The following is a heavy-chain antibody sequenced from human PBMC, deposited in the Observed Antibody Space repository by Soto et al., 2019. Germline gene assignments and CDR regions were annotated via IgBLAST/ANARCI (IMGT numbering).Heavy chain of an antibody. V-gene: IGHV4-30-4*01. CDR1: GGSISSIDYF. Sequence: TLSLTCSVSGGSISSIDYFWSWIRQPPGKGLEWIGFIYHTGTTYYNPSLRSRVTISIDTSKSQFSMKLNSVTAADTAVYYCARVMAAMQNWLDPWGQGTLVTVSS. CDR2: IYHTGTT. J-gene: IGHJ5*02. CDR3: ARVMAAMQNWLDP. D-gene: IGHD2-2*01.